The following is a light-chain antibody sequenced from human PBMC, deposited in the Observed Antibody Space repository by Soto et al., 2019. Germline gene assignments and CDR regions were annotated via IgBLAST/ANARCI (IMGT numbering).Light chain of an antibody. CDR2: GTT. CDR1: SSNIGAGYD. Sequence: QSVLTQPPSVSGAPGQRVTISCTGSSSNIGAGYDVHWYQQLPGTAPKLVIYGTTNRPSGVPDRFSGSKSGTSASLAITGLQAEDEADYYCQSYDGSNNYVFGTGTKVTVL. J-gene: IGLJ1*01. V-gene: IGLV1-40*01. CDR3: QSYDGSNNYV.